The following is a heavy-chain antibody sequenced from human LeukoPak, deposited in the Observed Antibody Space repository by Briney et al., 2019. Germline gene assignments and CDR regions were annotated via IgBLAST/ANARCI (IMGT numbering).Heavy chain of an antibody. D-gene: IGHD5-18*01. CDR2: FDPEDGET. V-gene: IGHV1-24*01. J-gene: IGHJ6*02. CDR1: GYTLTELS. CDR3: ARKDTAMEYYYGMDV. Sequence: GASVKVSCTVSGYTLTELSMHWVRQAPGKGLEWMGGFDPEDGETIYAQKFQGRITMTEDTSTDTAYMELSSLRSEDTAVYYCARKDTAMEYYYGMDVWGQGTTVTVSS.